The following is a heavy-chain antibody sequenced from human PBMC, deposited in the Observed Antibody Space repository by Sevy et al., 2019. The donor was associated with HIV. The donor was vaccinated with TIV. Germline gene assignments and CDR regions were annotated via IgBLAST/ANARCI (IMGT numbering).Heavy chain of an antibody. CDR1: GFTFGSYG. CDR3: ARVFSSYYFDY. J-gene: IGHJ4*02. V-gene: IGHV3-30*06. Sequence: GGSLRLSCAASGFTFGSYGMHWVRQAPGKGLEWVAYISYDRSDKNYAHSVKGRFTISRDNSKNTVFLQLNSLRPEDTAVYYCARVFSSYYFDYWGQGTLVTVSS. CDR2: ISYDRSDK.